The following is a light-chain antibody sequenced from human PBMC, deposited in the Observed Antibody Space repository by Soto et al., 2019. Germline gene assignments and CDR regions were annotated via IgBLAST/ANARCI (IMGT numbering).Light chain of an antibody. CDR3: QHYYSYPDA. J-gene: IGKJ1*01. CDR1: QNISGD. Sequence: DIVMTQCPFALAASGGDRVTITCRASQNISGDLNWYQQKPGKAPKVLIYDASSLQSGVPSRFSGSGSGTEFTLTISSLQSEDFATYYCQHYYSYPDAFGRGTKVDIK. CDR2: DAS. V-gene: IGKV1-16*01.